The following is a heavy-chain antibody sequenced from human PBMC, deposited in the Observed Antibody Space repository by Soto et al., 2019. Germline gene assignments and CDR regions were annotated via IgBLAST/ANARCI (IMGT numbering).Heavy chain of an antibody. D-gene: IGHD6-19*01. CDR3: ARDRAVAGSVVVNWFDP. J-gene: IGHJ5*02. CDR1: GFTFSSYS. Sequence: EVQLVESGGGLVKPGGSLRLSCVGSGFTFSSYSMCWVRQAPGKGLEWVSSISSGSTYIYYPDSVKGRFTVSRDNAKNSLYLQMDSLRAEDTAVYFCARDRAVAGSVVVNWFDPWGQGTPVTVSS. V-gene: IGHV3-21*01. CDR2: ISSGSTYI.